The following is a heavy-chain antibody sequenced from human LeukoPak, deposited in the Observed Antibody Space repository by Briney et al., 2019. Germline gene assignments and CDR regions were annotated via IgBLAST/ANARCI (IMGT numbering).Heavy chain of an antibody. CDR2: IGISSGNT. CDR1: GFTFSDYS. V-gene: IGHV3-48*04. Sequence: PGGSLRLSCAASGFTFSDYSMKWVRQAPGKGLEWISYIGISSGNTKYADSVKGRFTISRDNAKNSVYLQMNNLRVEETAVYYCARGRGWIDPWGQGTLVTVSS. J-gene: IGHJ5*02. CDR3: ARGRGWIDP. D-gene: IGHD5-24*01.